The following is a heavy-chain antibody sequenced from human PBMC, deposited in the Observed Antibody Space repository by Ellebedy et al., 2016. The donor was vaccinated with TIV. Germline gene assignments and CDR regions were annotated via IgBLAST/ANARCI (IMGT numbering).Heavy chain of an antibody. CDR1: GGSISSGGYY. CDR2: IYYSGST. Sequence: SETLSLXCTVSGGSISSGGYYWSWFRQHPGKGLEWIGYIYYSGSTYYNPSLKSRVTISVDTSKNQFSLKLSSVTAADTAVYYCVGVVAADNWFDPWGQGTLVTVSS. V-gene: IGHV4-31*03. D-gene: IGHD2-15*01. CDR3: VGVVAADNWFDP. J-gene: IGHJ5*02.